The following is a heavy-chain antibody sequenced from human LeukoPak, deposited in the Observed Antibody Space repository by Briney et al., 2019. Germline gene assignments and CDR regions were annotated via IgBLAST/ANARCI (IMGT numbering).Heavy chain of an antibody. CDR3: AKGSVRGVIWY. Sequence: GGSLRLSCTASGFTFSSYGMSWVRQAPGKGLEWVSAISGSGGSTYYADSVKGRFTISRDNSKNTLYLQMNSLRAEDTAVYYCAKGSVRGVIWYWGQGTLVTVSS. J-gene: IGHJ4*02. CDR1: GFTFSSYG. D-gene: IGHD3-10*02. CDR2: ISGSGGST. V-gene: IGHV3-23*01.